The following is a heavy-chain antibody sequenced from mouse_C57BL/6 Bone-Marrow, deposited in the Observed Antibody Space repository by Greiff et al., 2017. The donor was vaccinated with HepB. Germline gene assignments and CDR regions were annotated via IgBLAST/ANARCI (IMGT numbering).Heavy chain of an antibody. J-gene: IGHJ2*01. V-gene: IGHV1-82*01. Sequence: VQLQQSGPELVKPGASVKISCKASGYAFSSSWMNWVKQRPGKGLEWIGRIYPGDGDTNYNGKFKGKATLTADKSSSTAYMHLSSLTSEDSAVYFCARGVAPFDYWGQGTTLTVSS. CDR3: ARGVAPFDY. CDR2: IYPGDGDT. D-gene: IGHD1-1*01. CDR1: GYAFSSSW.